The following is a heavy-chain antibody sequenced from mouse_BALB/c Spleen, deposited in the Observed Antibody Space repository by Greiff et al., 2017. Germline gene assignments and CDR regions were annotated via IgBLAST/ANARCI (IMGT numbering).Heavy chain of an antibody. D-gene: IGHD2-1*01. CDR1: GFTFSSYG. J-gene: IGHJ3*01. V-gene: IGHV5-6*02. CDR2: ISSGGSYT. CDR3: ARHDGNGNYGLAY. Sequence: DVKLVESGGDLVKPGGSLKLSCAASGFTFSSYGMSWVRQTPDKRLEWVATISSGGSYTYYPDSVKGRFTISRDNAMNTLYLQMSSLKSEDTAMYYCARHDGNGNYGLAYWGQGTLVTVSA.